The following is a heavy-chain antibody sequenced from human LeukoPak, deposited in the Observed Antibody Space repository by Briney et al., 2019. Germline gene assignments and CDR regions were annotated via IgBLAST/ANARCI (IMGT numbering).Heavy chain of an antibody. CDR2: IWYDGSNK. D-gene: IGHD3-22*01. CDR1: GFTFSSYG. Sequence: GGSLRLSCAASGFTFSSYGTHWVRQAPGKGLEWVAVIWYDGSNKYYADSVKGRFTISRDNSKNTLYLQMNSLRAEDTAVYYCARENYYDKGGFDPWGQGTLVTVSS. V-gene: IGHV3-33*01. J-gene: IGHJ5*02. CDR3: ARENYYDKGGFDP.